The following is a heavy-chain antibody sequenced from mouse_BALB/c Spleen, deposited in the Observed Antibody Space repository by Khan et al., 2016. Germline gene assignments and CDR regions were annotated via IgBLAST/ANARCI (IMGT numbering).Heavy chain of an antibody. CDR2: ISYDGSN. CDR3: ARDGYRYDGGYYYAMDY. V-gene: IGHV3-6*02. J-gene: IGHJ4*01. D-gene: IGHD2-14*01. Sequence: EVKLEESGPGLVKPSQSLSLTCSVTGYSITSGYYWNWIRQFPGNKLEWMGYISYDGSNNYNPSLKNRISITRDTSKNQFFLKLNSVTTEDTATYYCARDGYRYDGGYYYAMDYWGQGTSVTVSS. CDR1: GYSITSGYY.